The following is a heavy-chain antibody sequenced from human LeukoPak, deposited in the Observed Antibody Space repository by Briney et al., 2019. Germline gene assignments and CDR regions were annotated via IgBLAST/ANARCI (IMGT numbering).Heavy chain of an antibody. J-gene: IGHJ4*02. D-gene: IGHD5-12*01. CDR3: ASVTLSAYDGDY. Sequence: ASVTVSCKASGYTFTVYYMHWVRLAPGQGLEWMGWINPKSGGTNYAQKFQGRVTMTRDTSISTAYMELSRLRSDDTAVYYCASVTLSAYDGDYRGQGTLVTVSS. CDR1: GYTFTVYY. CDR2: INPKSGGT. V-gene: IGHV1-2*02.